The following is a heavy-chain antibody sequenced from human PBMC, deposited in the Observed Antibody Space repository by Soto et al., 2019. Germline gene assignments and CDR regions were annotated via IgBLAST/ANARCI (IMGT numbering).Heavy chain of an antibody. CDR2: INPSGGST. V-gene: IGHV1-46*01. CDR1: GYTFTSYY. CDR3: ARDEEKIVGGVCHY. J-gene: IGHJ4*02. Sequence: ASVKVSCKASGYTFTSYYMHCVRQAPGQGLEWMGIINPSGGSTSYAQKFQGRVTMTRDTSTSTVYMELSSLRSEDTAVYYCARDEEKIVGGVCHYWGQGTLVTAPQ. D-gene: IGHD1-26*01.